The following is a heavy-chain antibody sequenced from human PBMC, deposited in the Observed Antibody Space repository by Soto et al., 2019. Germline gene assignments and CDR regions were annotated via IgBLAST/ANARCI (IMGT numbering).Heavy chain of an antibody. Sequence: ASVKVSCKASGYTFTSYGISWVRQAPGQGLEWMGWISGYNGNTNYAQNLQGRVTMTTDTSTSTAYMELRSLRSDDTAVYYCARDLVGAPPGGAFDIWGQGTMVTVSS. CDR1: GYTFTSYG. J-gene: IGHJ3*02. CDR3: ARDLVGAPPGGAFDI. V-gene: IGHV1-18*01. CDR2: ISGYNGNT. D-gene: IGHD1-26*01.